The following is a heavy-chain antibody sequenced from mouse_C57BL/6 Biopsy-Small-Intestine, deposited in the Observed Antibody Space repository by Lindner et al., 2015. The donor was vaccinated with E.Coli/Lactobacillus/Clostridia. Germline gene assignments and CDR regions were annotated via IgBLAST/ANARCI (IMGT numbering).Heavy chain of an antibody. CDR2: IYPGDGDT. CDR1: GYAFSSSW. D-gene: IGHD2-2*01. Sequence: VQLQESGPELVKPGASVKISCKASGYAFSSSWMNWVKQGPGKGLEWIGRIYPGDGDTNYSGMFKGKVTLTADKSSSTAYMQLSSLTSEDSAVYFCARSHNGFYAMDYWGQGASVTVSS. J-gene: IGHJ4*01. V-gene: IGHV1-82*01. CDR3: ARSHNGFYAMDY.